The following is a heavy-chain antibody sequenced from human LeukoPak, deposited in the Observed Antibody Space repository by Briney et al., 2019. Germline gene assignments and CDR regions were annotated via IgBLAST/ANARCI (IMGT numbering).Heavy chain of an antibody. J-gene: IGHJ4*02. V-gene: IGHV3-21*01. CDR1: GFTFNSYV. Sequence: GGSLRLSCAASGFTFNSYVMSWVRQAPGKGLEWVSSISTSTSSIYYADSVKGRFTISRDNAKNSLSLQMNSLRVEDTAVYYCARGRDDYFLNYWGQGTLVTVSS. D-gene: IGHD2/OR15-2a*01. CDR2: ISTSTSSI. CDR3: ARGRDDYFLNY.